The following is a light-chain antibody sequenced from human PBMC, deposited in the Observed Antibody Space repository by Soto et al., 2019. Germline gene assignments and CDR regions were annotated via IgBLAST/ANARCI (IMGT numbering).Light chain of an antibody. V-gene: IGLV1-40*01. CDR3: QSYDISLSGWV. J-gene: IGLJ3*02. CDR1: SSNIGAGYD. CDR2: GNS. Sequence: QSVLTQPPSVSGAPGQRVTISCTGSSSNIGAGYDVHWYQQLPGTAPKLLIYGNSNRPSGVPDRFSGSKSGTSASLAITGLQAEDEADYYCQSYDISLSGWVFGGRTKLTVL.